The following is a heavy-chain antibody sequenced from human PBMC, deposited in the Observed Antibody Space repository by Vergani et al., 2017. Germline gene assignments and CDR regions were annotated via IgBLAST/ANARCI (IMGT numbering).Heavy chain of an antibody. CDR3: AKMGSVEVTEVAYYFDF. J-gene: IGHJ4*02. CDR2: IRYDGGKT. V-gene: IGHV3-30*02. CDR1: GFSFRSNG. D-gene: IGHD2-21*02. Sequence: QLQLMESGGGVVQPGGSLRLACAASGFSFRSNGMNWVRQAPGPGLEWVAFIRYDGGKTYYVDSVKGRFTISRDNSKNKMFLQMNRLRADDKAVYYCAKMGSVEVTEVAYYFDFWGQGTLVTVSS.